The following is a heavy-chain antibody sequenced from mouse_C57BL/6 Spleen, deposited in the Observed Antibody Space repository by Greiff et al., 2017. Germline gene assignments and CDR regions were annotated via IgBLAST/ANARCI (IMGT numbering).Heavy chain of an antibody. Sequence: VQGVESGPGLVAPSQSLSITCTVSGFSLTSYGVHWVRQPPGKGLEWLVVMWSDGSTTYNSALKSRLSISKDNSKSQVFLKMNSLQTDDTAMYYCARHEGDVSIFDYWGQGTTLTVSS. V-gene: IGHV2-6-1*01. CDR1: GFSLTSYG. D-gene: IGHD6-2*01. CDR3: ARHEGDVSIFDY. CDR2: MWSDGST. J-gene: IGHJ2*01.